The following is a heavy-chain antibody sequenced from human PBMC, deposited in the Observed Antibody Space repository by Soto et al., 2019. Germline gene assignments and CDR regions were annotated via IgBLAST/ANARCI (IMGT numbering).Heavy chain of an antibody. J-gene: IGHJ5*02. D-gene: IGHD3-3*01. Sequence: SETLSLTCAVYGGSFSGYYWSWIRQPPVKVLEWIGEINHSGSTNYNPSLKSRVTISVDTSKNQFSLKLSSVTAADTAVYYCARGRYYDFWSGYYMVAGNWFDPWGQGTLVTVSS. CDR3: ARGRYYDFWSGYYMVAGNWFDP. V-gene: IGHV4-34*01. CDR1: GGSFSGYY. CDR2: INHSGST.